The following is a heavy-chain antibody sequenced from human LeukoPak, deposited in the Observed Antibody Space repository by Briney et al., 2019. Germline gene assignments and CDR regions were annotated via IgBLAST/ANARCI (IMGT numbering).Heavy chain of an antibody. Sequence: PSETLSLTCTVSGGSISRYYWSWIRQPPGGGLEWIGNIYYSGSTSYNPSLRSRVTISVDMSKNQFSLNLTSVTATDTAVYYCARRYRNGWPYFDFWGLGTLVTVSS. CDR1: GGSISRYY. J-gene: IGHJ4*02. D-gene: IGHD6-19*01. CDR3: ARRYRNGWPYFDF. CDR2: IYYSGST. V-gene: IGHV4-59*08.